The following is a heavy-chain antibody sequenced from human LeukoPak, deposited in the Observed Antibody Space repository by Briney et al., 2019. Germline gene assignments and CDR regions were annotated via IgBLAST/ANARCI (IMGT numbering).Heavy chain of an antibody. CDR3: ARDSTGYYYDY. V-gene: IGHV3-48*03. CDR1: GFTFSSYE. D-gene: IGHD3-22*01. Sequence: GGSLRLSCAASGFTFSSYEINWVRQAPGKGLEWISYISSSGSSIKYADSVKGRFTISRDNSKNTLYLQMNSLRAEDTAVYYCARDSTGYYYDYWGQGTLVTVSS. J-gene: IGHJ4*02. CDR2: ISSSGSSI.